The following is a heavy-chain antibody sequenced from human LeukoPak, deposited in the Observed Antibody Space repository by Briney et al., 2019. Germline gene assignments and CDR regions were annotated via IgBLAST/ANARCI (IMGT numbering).Heavy chain of an antibody. CDR1: GYSISSGYY. CDR2: IYHSGST. D-gene: IGHD3-9*01. V-gene: IGHV4-38-2*02. J-gene: IGHJ3*02. Sequence: SETLSLTCTVSGYSISSGYYWGWIRQPPGKGLEWIGSIYHSGSTYYNPSLKSRVTISVDTSKNQFSLKLSSVTAADTAVYYCARGTLVLRYFDWLLPADAFDIWGQGTMVTVSS. CDR3: ARGTLVLRYFDWLLPADAFDI.